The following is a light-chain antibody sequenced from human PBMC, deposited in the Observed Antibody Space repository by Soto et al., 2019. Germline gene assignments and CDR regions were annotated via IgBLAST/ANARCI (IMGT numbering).Light chain of an antibody. V-gene: IGLV2-11*01. CDR2: DVS. CDR1: SSDVGRYSY. J-gene: IGLJ1*01. Sequence: QSALTQPRSVSGSPGQSVSISCTGTSSDVGRYSYVSWYQQHPGKAPKLMIYDVSERPSGVPDRFSGSKSVNTASLTISGLQAEDEADYYCCSYAGTYSGVFGTGTKVTVL. CDR3: CSYAGTYSGV.